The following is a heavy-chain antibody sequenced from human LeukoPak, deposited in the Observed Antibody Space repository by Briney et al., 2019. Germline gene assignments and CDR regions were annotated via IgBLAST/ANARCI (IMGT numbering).Heavy chain of an antibody. D-gene: IGHD4-17*01. CDR1: GFTFSSYA. CDR3: ASSYGDDATFDY. Sequence: PGGSLRLSCAASGFTFSSYAMSWVRQAPGKGLEWVAVISYDGSNKYYADSVKGRFTISRDNSKNTLYLQMNSLRAEDTAVYYCASSYGDDATFDYWGQGTLVTVSS. V-gene: IGHV3-30*03. J-gene: IGHJ4*02. CDR2: ISYDGSNK.